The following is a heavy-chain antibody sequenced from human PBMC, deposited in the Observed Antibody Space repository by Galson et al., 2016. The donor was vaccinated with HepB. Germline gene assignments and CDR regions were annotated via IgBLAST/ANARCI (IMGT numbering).Heavy chain of an antibody. Sequence: SETLSLTCTVSGASISGYYLSWIRQPPGKRLEWIGYIYYSGRTNYNPSLKSRVTISVDTSKNQFSLKLSSVTAADTAVYYCARDDSGGWYGFHYGMDVWGQGTTVTVSS. CDR3: ARDDSGGWYGFHYGMDV. D-gene: IGHD6-19*01. J-gene: IGHJ6*02. V-gene: IGHV4-59*01. CDR2: IYYSGRT. CDR1: GASISGYY.